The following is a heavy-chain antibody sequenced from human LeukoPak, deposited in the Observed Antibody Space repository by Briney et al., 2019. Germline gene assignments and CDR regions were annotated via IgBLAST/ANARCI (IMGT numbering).Heavy chain of an antibody. CDR3: ARETPVRGLAAAARWFDP. D-gene: IGHD6-13*01. CDR1: GGSFSGYY. CDR2: INHSGST. V-gene: IGHV4-34*01. Sequence: SETLSLTCAVYGGSFSGYYWSWIRQPPGKGLEWIGEINHSGSTNYNPSLKSRVTISVDTSKNQFSLKLSSVTAADTAVYYCARETPVRGLAAAARWFDPWGQGTLVTVSS. J-gene: IGHJ5*02.